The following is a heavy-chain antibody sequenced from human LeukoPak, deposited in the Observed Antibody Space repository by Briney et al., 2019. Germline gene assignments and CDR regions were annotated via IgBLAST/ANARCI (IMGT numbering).Heavy chain of an antibody. V-gene: IGHV3-21*04. CDR1: GFTFSSYS. D-gene: IGHD3-22*01. J-gene: IGHJ4*02. CDR3: ARSRHSYDSTGFPHY. CDR2: ISIGSSYI. Sequence: GGSLRLSCAASGFTFSSYSMNWVRQAPGKGLEWVSSISIGSSYIYYADSGKGRFTISRDNAKNSLYLQMNSLRAEDTALYYCARSRHSYDSTGFPHYWGQGTLVTVSS.